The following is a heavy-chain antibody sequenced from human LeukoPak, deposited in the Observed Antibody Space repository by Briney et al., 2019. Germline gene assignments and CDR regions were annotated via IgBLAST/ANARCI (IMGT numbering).Heavy chain of an antibody. CDR2: INPNSGGT. J-gene: IGHJ5*02. V-gene: IGHV1-2*02. CDR1: GYTFTGYY. D-gene: IGHD3-3*01. CDR3: ARGPLRFLEWLYWFDP. Sequence: ASVKFSCKASGYTFTGYYMHWVRQAPGQGLEWMGWINPNSGGTNYAQKLQGRVTMTTDTSTSTAYMELRSLRSDDTAVYYCARGPLRFLEWLYWFDPWGQGTLVTVSS.